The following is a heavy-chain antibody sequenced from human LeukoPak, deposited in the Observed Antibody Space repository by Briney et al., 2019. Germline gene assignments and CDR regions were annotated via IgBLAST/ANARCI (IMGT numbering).Heavy chain of an antibody. D-gene: IGHD3-3*01. CDR2: IRYDGSNK. J-gene: IGHJ4*02. CDR3: ATLRFLEWSPFDY. CDR1: GFTFSSYG. V-gene: IGHV3-30*02. Sequence: GGSLRLSCAASGFTFSSYGMHWVRQAPGKGLEWVAFIRYDGSNKYYADSVKGRFTISRDNSKNTLYLQMNSLRAEDTAVYYCATLRFLEWSPFDYWGQGTLVTVSS.